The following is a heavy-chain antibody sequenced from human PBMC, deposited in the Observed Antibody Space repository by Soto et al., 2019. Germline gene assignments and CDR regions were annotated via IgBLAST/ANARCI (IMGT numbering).Heavy chain of an antibody. CDR2: IKPIGGTT. CDR1: GYNFTNYW. J-gene: IGHJ5*01. D-gene: IGHD1-26*01. V-gene: IGHV1-46*01. Sequence: QVQLVQSGAEVKKPGASVGVSCTTSGYNFTNYWMHWVRQAPGQGLEWMGIIKPIGGTTTYAQQFQGRFTMTMDTSTSTVYMELNSLRSDDTAIYYCARESGSFDSWGQGTLVTVSS. CDR3: ARESGSFDS.